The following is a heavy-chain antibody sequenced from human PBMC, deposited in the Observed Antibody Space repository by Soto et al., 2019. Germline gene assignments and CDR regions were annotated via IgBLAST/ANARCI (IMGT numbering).Heavy chain of an antibody. CDR2: ISSSGSTI. CDR1: GFTFSDYY. J-gene: IGHJ3*02. D-gene: IGHD3-3*01. Sequence: PGGSLRLSCAATGFTFSDYYMSWIRQAPGKGLEWVSYISSSGSTIYYADSVKGRFTISRDNAKNSLYLQMNSLRAEDTAVYYCARSVVYYDFWSGYSQAFDIWGQGTMVTVSS. CDR3: ARSVVYYDFWSGYSQAFDI. V-gene: IGHV3-11*01.